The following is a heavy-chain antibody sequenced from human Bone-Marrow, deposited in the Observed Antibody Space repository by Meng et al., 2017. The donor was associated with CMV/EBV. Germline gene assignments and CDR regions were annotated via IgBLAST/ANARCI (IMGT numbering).Heavy chain of an antibody. CDR3: ARVTIFGAIY. CDR2: IYYSGST. V-gene: IGHV4-39*07. CDR1: GGSISSSSYY. Sequence: SETLSLTCTVSGGSISSSSYYWGWIRQPPGKGLERIGSIYYSGSTYYNPSLKSRVTISVDTSKNQFSLKLSSVTAADTAVYYCARVTIFGAIYWGQGTLVTVSS. J-gene: IGHJ4*02. D-gene: IGHD3-3*01.